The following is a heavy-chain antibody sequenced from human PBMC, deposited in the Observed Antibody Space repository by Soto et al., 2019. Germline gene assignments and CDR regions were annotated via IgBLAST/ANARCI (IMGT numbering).Heavy chain of an antibody. CDR2: IYYSGST. Sequence: KTSETLSLTCTVSGGSISSSSYYWGWIRQPPGKGLEWIGSIYYSGSTYYNPSLKSRVTISVDTSKNQFSLKLSSVTAADTAVYYCARSNPENFDYEITPYGYWGQGTLVTVSS. CDR3: ARSNPENFDYEITPYGY. D-gene: IGHD3-9*01. CDR1: GGSISSSSYY. J-gene: IGHJ4*02. V-gene: IGHV4-39*01.